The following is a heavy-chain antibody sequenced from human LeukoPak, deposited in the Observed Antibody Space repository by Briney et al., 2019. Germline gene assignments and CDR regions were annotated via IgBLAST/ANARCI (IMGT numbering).Heavy chain of an antibody. CDR2: IIPIFGTA. CDR3: ARGGDYGGDYYYYYYMDV. CDR1: GGTFSSYA. J-gene: IGHJ6*03. Sequence: ASVKVSCKASGGTFSSYATSWVRQAPGQGLEWMGGIIPIFGTANYAQKFQGRVTITADESTSTAYMELSSLRSEDTAVYYRARGGDYGGDYYYYYYMDVWGKGTTVTVSS. V-gene: IGHV1-69*13. D-gene: IGHD4-23*01.